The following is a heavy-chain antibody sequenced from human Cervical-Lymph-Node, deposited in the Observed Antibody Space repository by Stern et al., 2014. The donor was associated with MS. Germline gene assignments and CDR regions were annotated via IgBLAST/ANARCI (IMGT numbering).Heavy chain of an antibody. Sequence: QVQLGQSGAEVKKPGASVKVSCKASGYTFTTYDINWVRQATGQGLEWMGWLNPENGNTGYAQKFQGRVTMTSNTSISTAYLELSGLRSEDTAVYFCGGSRYRGDHVLDYWGQGTLVTVSS. J-gene: IGHJ4*02. CDR2: LNPENGNT. D-gene: IGHD2-21*02. CDR1: GYTFTTYD. V-gene: IGHV1-8*01. CDR3: GGSRYRGDHVLDY.